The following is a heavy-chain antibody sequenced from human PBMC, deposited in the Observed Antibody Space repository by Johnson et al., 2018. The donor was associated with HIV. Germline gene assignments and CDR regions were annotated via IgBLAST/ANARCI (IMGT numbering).Heavy chain of an antibody. CDR2: IRYDGSNK. Sequence: QVQLVESGGGVVQPGGSLRLSCAASGFTFSSYGMHWVRQAPGKGLEWVAFIRYDGSNKYYADSVKGRFTISRDNSKNTLYLQMNSLRADDTAVYYCASPGTVVTGLAFDIWGQGTMVTVSS. CDR3: ASPGTVVTGLAFDI. J-gene: IGHJ3*02. V-gene: IGHV3-30*02. D-gene: IGHD4-23*01. CDR1: GFTFSSYG.